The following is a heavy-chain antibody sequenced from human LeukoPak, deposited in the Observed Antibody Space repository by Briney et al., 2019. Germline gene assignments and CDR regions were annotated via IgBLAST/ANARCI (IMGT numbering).Heavy chain of an antibody. CDR3: ARGGRETYYYYYGVDV. J-gene: IGHJ6*02. CDR2: ISAYNGNT. D-gene: IGHD1-26*01. Sequence: ASVKVSCKASGYTFTSYGISWVRQAPGQGLEWMGWISAYNGNTNYAQKLQGRVTMTTDTSTSTAYMELRSLRSDDTAVYYCARGGRETYYYYYGVDVWGQGTTVTVSS. V-gene: IGHV1-18*01. CDR1: GYTFTSYG.